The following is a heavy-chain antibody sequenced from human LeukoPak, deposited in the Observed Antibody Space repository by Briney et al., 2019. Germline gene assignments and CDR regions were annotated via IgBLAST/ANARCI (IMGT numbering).Heavy chain of an antibody. CDR2: ISGSGGST. Sequence: GSLRLSCAASGFTFSSYAMSWVRQAPGKGLEWVSAISGSGGSTYYADSVKGRFTISRDNSKNTLYLQMNSLRAEDTAVYYCANTGYSSSWGEYFQHWGQGTLVTVSS. CDR1: GFTFSSYA. V-gene: IGHV3-23*01. D-gene: IGHD6-13*01. J-gene: IGHJ1*01. CDR3: ANTGYSSSWGEYFQH.